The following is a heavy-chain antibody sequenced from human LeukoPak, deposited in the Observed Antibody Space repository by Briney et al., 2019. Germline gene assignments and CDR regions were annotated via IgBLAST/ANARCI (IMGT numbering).Heavy chain of an antibody. D-gene: IGHD6-13*01. Sequence: GGSLRLSCVASGFTFRSYAMNWVRQAPGQGLEWVSSIHGGGYSTYYPDSVKGRFTISRDNSKNTLYLQMNSLRAEDTAVYYCAKVAAVRGLDYWGQGTLVTVSS. CDR2: IHGGGYST. J-gene: IGHJ4*02. V-gene: IGHV3-23*01. CDR1: GFTFRSYA. CDR3: AKVAAVRGLDY.